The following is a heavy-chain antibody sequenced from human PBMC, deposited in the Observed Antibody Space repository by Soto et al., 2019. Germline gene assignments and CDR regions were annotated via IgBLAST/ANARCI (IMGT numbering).Heavy chain of an antibody. CDR1: GGSIDSGAFS. CDR2: VTHSGTA. J-gene: IGHJ4*02. CDR3: ARIHWAQSSLDY. D-gene: IGHD6-19*01. V-gene: IGHV4-30-2*01. Sequence: SETLSLTCAVSGGSIDSGAFSLSWIRQPPGKGLEWIGYVTHSGTAYSIPSLNGRLALSVDSSQTQFSLKLTSVTAADSAFYYCARIHWAQSSLDYWGRGILVTVSS.